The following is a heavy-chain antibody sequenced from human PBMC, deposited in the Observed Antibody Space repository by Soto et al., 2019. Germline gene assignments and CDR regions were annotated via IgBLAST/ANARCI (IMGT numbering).Heavy chain of an antibody. J-gene: IGHJ5*02. Sequence: SGPTLVNPTQTLTLTCTFSGFSLTTNGMCLSWIRQPPGKALEWLALIDWDDNTYYSTSLNNRLTLSKDTSKNQVVLLVRHMGPVDTATYYCARIPCGNYYTENFYDPWGQGIPVTVSS. CDR3: ARIPCGNYYTENFYDP. V-gene: IGHV2-70*01. CDR2: IDWDDNT. CDR1: GFSLTTNGMC. D-gene: IGHD3-22*01.